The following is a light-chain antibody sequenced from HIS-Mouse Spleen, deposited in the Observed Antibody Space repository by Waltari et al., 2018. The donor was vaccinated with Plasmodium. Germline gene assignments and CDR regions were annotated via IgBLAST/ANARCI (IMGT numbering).Light chain of an antibody. J-gene: IGKJ3*01. CDR1: QSGSSN. Sequence: EIVMTQSPATLSVSPGERATLSCRASQSGSSNLAWYQQKPGQAPRLLIYGASTRATGIPARFSGSWSGTEFTLTISSLQSEDFAVYYCQQYNNWSFTFGPGTKVDIK. V-gene: IGKV3-15*01. CDR3: QQYNNWSFT. CDR2: GAS.